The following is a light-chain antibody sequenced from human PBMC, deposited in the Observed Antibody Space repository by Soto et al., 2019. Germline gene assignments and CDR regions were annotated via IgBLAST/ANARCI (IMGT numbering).Light chain of an antibody. CDR3: QQYGSSLYT. J-gene: IGKJ2*01. CDR1: QSVSSSY. V-gene: IGKV3-20*01. Sequence: EIVLTQSPGTLSLSPGERATLSCRASQSVSSSYLAWYQQKPGQAPRLLIYAASSRATGIPDRFSGSGSGTDFTLTISRLGPEDFAVYYCQQYGSSLYTFGQGTKLEIK. CDR2: AAS.